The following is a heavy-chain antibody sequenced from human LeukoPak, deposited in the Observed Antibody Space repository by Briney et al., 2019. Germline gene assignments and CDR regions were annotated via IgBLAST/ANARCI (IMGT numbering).Heavy chain of an antibody. CDR2: INSDGSST. CDR3: AKNGDRGAYCSGGSCYPYFYYYMDV. D-gene: IGHD2-15*01. J-gene: IGHJ6*03. Sequence: GGSLRLSCAASGFTFRSYWMHWVRQVPGKGLVCVSRINSDGSSTNYADSVKGRFTISRDNAKNTLYLQMNSLRAEDTAIYYCAKNGDRGAYCSGGSCYPYFYYYMDVWGKGTTVTISS. CDR1: GFTFRSYW. V-gene: IGHV3-74*01.